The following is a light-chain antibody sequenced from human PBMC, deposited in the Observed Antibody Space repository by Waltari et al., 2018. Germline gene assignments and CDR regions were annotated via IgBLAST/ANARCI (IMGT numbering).Light chain of an antibody. V-gene: IGKV1-39*01. Sequence: DIQMTQSPSSLSASVGDTVPVTCRESQNIRTHLNWYQQKPATAPKLLIYGGTTLQRGVPSRFSGSASGTDFTLTVSNLQPDDFAIYFCQQSFSSPWTFGQGTRV. CDR2: GGT. J-gene: IGKJ1*01. CDR3: QQSFSSPWT. CDR1: QNIRTH.